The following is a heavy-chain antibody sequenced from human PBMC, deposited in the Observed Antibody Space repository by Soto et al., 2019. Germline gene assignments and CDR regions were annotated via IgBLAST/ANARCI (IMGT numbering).Heavy chain of an antibody. D-gene: IGHD1-26*01. J-gene: IGHJ4*02. CDR2: IHNSVST. CDR3: ARSRYSGSYFFDY. Sequence: SETLSLTSTVSGGSISSGDYYLSWIRQPPGKGLEWIAYIHNSVSTHYNPSLKSRVTISVDTSKNQFSLKLSSVTAADTAVYYCARSRYSGSYFFDYWGQGILVTVSS. V-gene: IGHV4-30-4*01. CDR1: GGSISSGDYY.